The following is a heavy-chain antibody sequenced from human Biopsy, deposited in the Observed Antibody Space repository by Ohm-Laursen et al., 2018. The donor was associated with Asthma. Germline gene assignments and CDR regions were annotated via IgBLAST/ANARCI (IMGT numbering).Heavy chain of an antibody. V-gene: IGHV1-3*01. D-gene: IGHD3-9*01. J-gene: IGHJ3*02. CDR1: GYTFINYA. CDR2: INAGNGNT. CDR3: ARTYYDFLTGQVNDVFAI. Sequence: SVKVSCKASGYTFINYAIHWVRQAPGQRLEWMGWINAGNGNTKYSQKFQGRVAITRDTSASTAYMDLSSLRSEDTAVYYCARTYYDFLTGQVNDVFAIWGQGTMVTVSS.